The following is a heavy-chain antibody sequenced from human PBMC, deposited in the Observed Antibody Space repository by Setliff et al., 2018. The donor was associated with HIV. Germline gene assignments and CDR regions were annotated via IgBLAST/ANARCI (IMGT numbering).Heavy chain of an antibody. D-gene: IGHD6-13*01. V-gene: IGHV3-48*04. CDR1: DFTFSRYW. J-gene: IGHJ6*02. CDR3: ARDLSGIASFVFTSYYYYGMDV. CDR2: ISSSSSTI. Sequence: GGSLRLSCAASDFTFSRYWMTWVRQAPGKGLEWVSYISSSSSTIYYADSVKGRFTISRDNAKNSLYLQMNSLRAEDTAVYYCARDLSGIASFVFTSYYYYGMDVWGQGTTVTVSS.